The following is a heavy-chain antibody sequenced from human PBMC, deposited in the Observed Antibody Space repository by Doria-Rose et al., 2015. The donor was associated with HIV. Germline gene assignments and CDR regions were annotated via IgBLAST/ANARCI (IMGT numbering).Heavy chain of an antibody. D-gene: IGHD1-26*01. J-gene: IGHJ4*02. CDR1: GGSITSSSYY. V-gene: IGHV4-39*01. Sequence: QVQLQESGPGLVKPPETLSLTCSVSGGSITSSSYYWGWVRQPPGKGLEWIGSAHYSGTTYYNPSLKSRVTISLDTSKNHFSRRLSSVTAADTAVYYCARHKRSGTSDLFDYWGQGTLVTVSS. CDR3: ARHKRSGTSDLFDY. CDR2: AHYSGTT.